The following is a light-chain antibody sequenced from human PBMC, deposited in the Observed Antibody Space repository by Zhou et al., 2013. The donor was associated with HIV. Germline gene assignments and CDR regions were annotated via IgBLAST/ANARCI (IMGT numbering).Light chain of an antibody. J-gene: IGKJ4*01. CDR1: QTLSLSY. CDR2: DAS. CDR3: HHYGSSLALT. V-gene: IGKV3D-20*01. Sequence: EIVLTQSPVTLSLSPGERATLSCGASQTLSLSYIAWYQQRPGLAPRLLIYDASSRATGIPNRFSGSGSGTDFTLTISRLEPEDFAVYYCHHYGSSLALTFGGGTKVEMK.